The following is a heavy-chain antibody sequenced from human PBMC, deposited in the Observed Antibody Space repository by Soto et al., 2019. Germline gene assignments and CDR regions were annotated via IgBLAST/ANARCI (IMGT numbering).Heavy chain of an antibody. CDR2: ISYDGSNK. CDR1: GFTFSSYG. CDR3: AKELVVPAVNYYYYGMDV. J-gene: IGHJ6*01. D-gene: IGHD2-2*01. Sequence: GGSLRLSCAASGFTFSSYGMHWVRQAPGKGLEWVAVISYDGSNKYYADSVKGRFTISRDNSKNTLYLQMNSLRAEDTAVYYCAKELVVPAVNYYYYGMDVWGQGTTVTVSS. V-gene: IGHV3-30*18.